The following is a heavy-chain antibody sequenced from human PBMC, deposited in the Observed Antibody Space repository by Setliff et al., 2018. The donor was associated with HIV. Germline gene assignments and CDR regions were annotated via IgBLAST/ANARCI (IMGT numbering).Heavy chain of an antibody. Sequence: TLSLTCTVSGDSITSGYYCSWIRQRPGEGLEWIGYIHYGGVAYYNPSLKSRLAMSADTSKNQFSLNLNSVTAADTAVYYCARDGVIRGLISWGYFDLWGRGTLVTVSS. D-gene: IGHD3-10*01. CDR2: IHYGGVA. CDR1: GDSITSGYY. CDR3: ARDGVIRGLISWGYFDL. V-gene: IGHV4-31*03. J-gene: IGHJ2*01.